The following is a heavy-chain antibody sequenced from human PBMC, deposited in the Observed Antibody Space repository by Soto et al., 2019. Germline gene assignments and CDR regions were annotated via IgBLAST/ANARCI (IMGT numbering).Heavy chain of an antibody. CDR1: GYTFTTSG. V-gene: IGHV1-18*01. D-gene: IGHD2-15*01. J-gene: IGHJ6*02. CDR2: ISTYNGDT. CDR3: ASQGSWPCDYYGLDV. Sequence: QVQLVQSGPEVRKPGASVKVSCEASGYTFTTSGISWVRQVPGQGLEWMGWISTYNGDTNSAQNFQGRVLMTADTSKATAYTELITLKSDDTAGYYCASQGSWPCDYYGLDVWGQGTMVTVSS.